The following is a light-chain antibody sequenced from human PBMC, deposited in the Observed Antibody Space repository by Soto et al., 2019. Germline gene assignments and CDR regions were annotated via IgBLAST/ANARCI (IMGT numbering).Light chain of an antibody. CDR1: SSDVGSYNL. V-gene: IGLV2-23*02. CDR3: SSYAGSTTLL. Sequence: QSALTQPASVSGSPGQSITISCTGTSSDVGSYNLVSWYQHHPGKAPKLMIYEVSKRPSGVSNRFSGSKSGNTASLTISGLQAEDEADYYCSSYAGSTTLLFGTGTKVTVL. CDR2: EVS. J-gene: IGLJ1*01.